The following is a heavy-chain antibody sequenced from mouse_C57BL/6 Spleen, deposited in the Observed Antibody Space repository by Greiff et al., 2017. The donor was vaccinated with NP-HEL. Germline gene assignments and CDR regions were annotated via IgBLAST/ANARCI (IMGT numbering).Heavy chain of an antibody. CDR2: INYDGSST. D-gene: IGHD2-5*01. J-gene: IGHJ2*01. CDR1: GFTFSDYY. CDR3: ARVSSNYYFDY. V-gene: IGHV5-16*01. Sequence: EVKVVESEGGLVQPGRSMKLSCTASGFTFSDYYMAWVRQVPEKGLEWVANINYDGSSTYYLDSLKSRFIISRDNAKNILYLQMSSLKSEDTATYYCARVSSNYYFDYWGQGTTLTVSS.